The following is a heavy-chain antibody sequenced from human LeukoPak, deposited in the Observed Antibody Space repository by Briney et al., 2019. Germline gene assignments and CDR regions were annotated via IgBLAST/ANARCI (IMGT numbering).Heavy chain of an antibody. Sequence: PSETLSLTCAVSSGSLSGYSWGWIRQPPGKGLEWVGEISHSGITNYDASLKGRVTISLKKSEIQFSLMLSSVTAADTAVYYCTRQSGTVTPIDYWSQGTLVTVSS. V-gene: IGHV4-34*01. D-gene: IGHD4-17*01. CDR1: SGSLSGYS. CDR2: ISHSGIT. J-gene: IGHJ4*02. CDR3: TRQSGTVTPIDY.